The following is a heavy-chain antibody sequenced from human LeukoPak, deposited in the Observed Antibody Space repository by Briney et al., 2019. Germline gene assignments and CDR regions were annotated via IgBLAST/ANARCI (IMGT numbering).Heavy chain of an antibody. CDR2: ISYDGSNK. J-gene: IGHJ4*02. D-gene: IGHD3-3*01. CDR1: GFTFSSYG. V-gene: IGHV3-30*18. CDR3: AKDGSGYWNFDY. Sequence: GGSLRLSCAASGFTFSSYGMHWVRQAPGKGLEWVAVISYDGSNKYYADSVKSRFTISRDNSKNTLYLQMNSLRAEDTAAYYCAKDGSGYWNFDYWGQGTLVTVSS.